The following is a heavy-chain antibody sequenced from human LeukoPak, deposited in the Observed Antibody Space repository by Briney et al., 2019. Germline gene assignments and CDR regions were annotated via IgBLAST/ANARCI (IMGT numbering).Heavy chain of an antibody. D-gene: IGHD2-21*01. CDR2: IKAGNGDT. J-gene: IGHJ4*02. Sequence: ASVKVSCKASGYIFTKYVVHWVRQAPGQRPEWMGWIKAGNGDTKYSQNFQGRLTITRDTSASTVYMELSSLTSEDTARYYCARDDCGDTCYPGGYWGQGTLVTVSS. CDR3: ARDDCGDTCYPGGY. CDR1: GYIFTKYV. V-gene: IGHV1-3*01.